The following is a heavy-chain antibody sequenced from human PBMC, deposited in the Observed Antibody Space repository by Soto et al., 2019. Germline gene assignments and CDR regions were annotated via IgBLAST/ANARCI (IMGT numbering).Heavy chain of an antibody. V-gene: IGHV4-59*01. CDR1: GGSIRSYY. J-gene: IGHJ6*02. Sequence: SETLSLTCKVSGGSIRSYYWSWIRQPPGKGLEWVGHISDRGAAKYSPSLKGRLTISLDTSNNRVSLRVSSVTAADKAVYFFARDYYYDSRGNPGSYYYGMDVWGQGTTVTVSS. D-gene: IGHD3-22*01. CDR3: ARDYYYDSRGNPGSYYYGMDV. CDR2: ISDRGAA.